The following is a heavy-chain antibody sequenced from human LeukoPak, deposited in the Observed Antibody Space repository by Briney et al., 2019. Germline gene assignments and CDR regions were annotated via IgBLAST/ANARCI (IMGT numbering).Heavy chain of an antibody. D-gene: IGHD6-13*01. V-gene: IGHV4-4*07. CDR1: GGSISSYY. CDR2: IYYSGST. Sequence: SETLSLTCTVSGGSISSYYWSWIRQPAGKGLEWIGSIYYSGSTYYNPSLKSRVTISVDTSKNQFSLKLSSVTAADTAVYYCARETALPYSSSWYFAVKYYYYYMDVWGKGTTVTVSS. J-gene: IGHJ6*03. CDR3: ARETALPYSSSWYFAVKYYYYYMDV.